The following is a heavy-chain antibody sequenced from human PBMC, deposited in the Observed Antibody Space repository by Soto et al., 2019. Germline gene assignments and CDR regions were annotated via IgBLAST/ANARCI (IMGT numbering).Heavy chain of an antibody. J-gene: IGHJ4*02. CDR3: AAERNYDSSGYYNY. V-gene: IGHV1-58*01. CDR2: IVVGSGNT. CDR1: GFTFTSSA. D-gene: IGHD3-22*01. Sequence: ASVRVSCKSSGFTFTSSAVQWVLQARGQRLEWIGWIVVGSGNTNYAQKFQERVTITRDMSTSTAYMELSSLRSEDTAVYYCAAERNYDSSGYYNYWGQGTLVTVSS.